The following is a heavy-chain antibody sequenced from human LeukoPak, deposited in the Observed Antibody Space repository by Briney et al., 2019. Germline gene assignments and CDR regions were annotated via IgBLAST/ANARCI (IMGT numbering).Heavy chain of an antibody. CDR3: ATSYGSGSYGH. V-gene: IGHV3-53*01. D-gene: IGHD3-10*01. CDR1: GFTFSNAW. CDR2: IYSGGNT. J-gene: IGHJ4*02. Sequence: PGGSLGLSCAASGFTFSNAWMSWVRQAPGKGLEWVSVIYSGGNTYYADSVKGRFTISRDNSKNTLYLQMNSLSTEDTAVYYCATSYGSGSYGHWGQGTLVTVSS.